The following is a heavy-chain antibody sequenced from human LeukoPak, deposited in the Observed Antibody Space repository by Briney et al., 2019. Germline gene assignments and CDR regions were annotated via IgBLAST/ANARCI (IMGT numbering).Heavy chain of an antibody. Sequence: GASVKVSCKASGYTFTDYYIHWVRQAPGQGLEWMAWINPNSGSTNYAQKFQGRVTMTRDTSITTAYMELTRLTSDDTAMYYCARIPGDSTGYRSWGQGTQVIVSS. V-gene: IGHV1-2*02. D-gene: IGHD3-22*01. J-gene: IGHJ4*02. CDR3: ARIPGDSTGYRS. CDR1: GYTFTDYY. CDR2: INPNSGST.